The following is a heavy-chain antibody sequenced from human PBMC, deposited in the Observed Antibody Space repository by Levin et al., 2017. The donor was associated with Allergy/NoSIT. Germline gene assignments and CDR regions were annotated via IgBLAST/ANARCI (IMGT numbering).Heavy chain of an antibody. CDR3: AKDKVGALTQWLADY. J-gene: IGHJ4*02. Sequence: GGSLRLSCAASGFTFSSYGMHWVRQAPGKGLEWVAVISYDGSNKYYADSVKGRFTISRDNSKNTLYLQMNSLRAEDTAVYYCAKDKVGALTQWLADYWGQGTLVTVSS. CDR2: ISYDGSNK. CDR1: GFTFSSYG. V-gene: IGHV3-30*18. D-gene: IGHD6-19*01.